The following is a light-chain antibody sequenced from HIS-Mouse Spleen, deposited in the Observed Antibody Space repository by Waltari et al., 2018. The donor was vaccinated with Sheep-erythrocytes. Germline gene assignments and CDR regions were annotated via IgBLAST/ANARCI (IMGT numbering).Light chain of an antibody. CDR3: QPYGSSPYT. J-gene: IGKJ2*01. CDR2: GAS. CDR1: QSVSSSY. V-gene: IGKV3-20*01. Sequence: EIVLTQSPGTLSLSPGERATLSCRASQSVSSSYLAWYQQTPGQAPRLLIYGASSRATGIPDRFSGSGSGTDFTLTISRLEPEDFAVYYCQPYGSSPYTFGQGTKLEIK.